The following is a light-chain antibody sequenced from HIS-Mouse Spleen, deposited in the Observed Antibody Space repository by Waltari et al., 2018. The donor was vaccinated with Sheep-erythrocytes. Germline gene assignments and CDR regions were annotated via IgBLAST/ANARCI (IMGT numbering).Light chain of an antibody. CDR3: CSYAGSSTPWV. J-gene: IGLJ3*02. Sequence: QSALTQPASVSGSPGQSITISCTGTSSDVGSYNLVSWYQQHPGKAPKLMIYEGSKRPSGVSKRFSGSKSDHTASLTISGLQAEDEADYYCCSYAGSSTPWVFGGGTKLTVL. V-gene: IGLV2-23*01. CDR2: EGS. CDR1: SSDVGSYNL.